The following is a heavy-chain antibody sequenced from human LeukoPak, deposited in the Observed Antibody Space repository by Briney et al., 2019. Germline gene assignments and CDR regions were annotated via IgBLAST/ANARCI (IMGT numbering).Heavy chain of an antibody. CDR1: GYTFTSYN. CDR2: MHPNSGNT. D-gene: IGHD3-22*01. V-gene: IGHV1-8*01. J-gene: IGHJ2*01. CDR3: ARDYYYDSSGHKSGYFDL. Sequence: ASVKVSCKASGYTFTSYNINWVRQATGQGLEWMGWMHPNSGNTGYAQKFQGRVTMTRNTSITTAYMELSGLTSEDTAVYYCARDYYYDSSGHKSGYFDLSGRGTLVTVSS.